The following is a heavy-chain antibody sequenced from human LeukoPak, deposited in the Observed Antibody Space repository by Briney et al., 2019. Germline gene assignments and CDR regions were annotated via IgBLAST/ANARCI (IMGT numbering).Heavy chain of an antibody. Sequence: SVKVSCKASGGTFSSYAISWVRQAPGQGLEWMGRIIPILGIANYAQKFQGRVTITADKSTSTAYMGLSSLRSEDTAVYYCARVRGYYGSGSYYNEGHLNYWGQGTLVTVSS. CDR2: IIPILGIA. CDR3: ARVRGYYGSGSYYNEGHLNY. D-gene: IGHD3-10*01. CDR1: GGTFSSYA. J-gene: IGHJ4*02. V-gene: IGHV1-69*04.